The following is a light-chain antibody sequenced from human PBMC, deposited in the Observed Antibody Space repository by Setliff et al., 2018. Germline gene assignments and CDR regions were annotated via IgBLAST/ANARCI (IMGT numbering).Light chain of an antibody. CDR3: SSYAGSNTV. J-gene: IGLJ2*01. Sequence: QSALTQPPSASGSPGQSVTISCTGTSSGVGGYNYVSWYQQHPGKAPKLIIHKVSKRPSGVPDRFSGSKSGNTASLTVSGLQAEDEAHYYCSSYAGSNTVVGGGTKVTVL. CDR1: SSGVGGYNY. CDR2: KVS. V-gene: IGLV2-8*01.